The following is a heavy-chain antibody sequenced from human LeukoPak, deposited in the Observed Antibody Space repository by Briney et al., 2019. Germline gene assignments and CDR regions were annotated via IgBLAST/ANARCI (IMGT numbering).Heavy chain of an antibody. CDR1: GGTFSSYA. D-gene: IGHD2-2*01. Sequence: ASVKVSCKASGGTFSSYAISWVRQAPGQGLEWMGWISAYNGNTNYAQKLQGRVTMTTDTSMSTAYMELRSLRSDDTAVYYCARGVVTSWSSYNWFDPWGQGTLVTVSS. CDR3: ARGVVTSWSSYNWFDP. V-gene: IGHV1-18*01. CDR2: ISAYNGNT. J-gene: IGHJ5*02.